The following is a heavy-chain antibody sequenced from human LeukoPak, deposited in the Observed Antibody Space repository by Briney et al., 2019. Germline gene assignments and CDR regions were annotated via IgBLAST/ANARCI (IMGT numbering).Heavy chain of an antibody. CDR1: GFTFTSYR. CDR3: VKGGWFDD. Sequence: PGGSLRLSCAASGFTFTSYRMNWARQAPGKGLAWVSGVSGSGDEFQYADSVKGRFTISRDNSNNTLFLLMNSLRAEDTAIYYCVKGGWFDDWGQGTLVTVSS. D-gene: IGHD6-19*01. J-gene: IGHJ4*02. V-gene: IGHV3-23*01. CDR2: VSGSGDEF.